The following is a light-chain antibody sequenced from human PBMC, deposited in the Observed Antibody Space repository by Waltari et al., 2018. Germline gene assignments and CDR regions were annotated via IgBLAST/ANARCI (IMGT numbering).Light chain of an antibody. V-gene: IGLV6-57*04. Sequence: NFMLTQPHSVSESPGKTVTISCTRTSGRIATNYVQWYQQRPGGTPTTIIYEDKERPFWVPDRFSASIDKSSNSASLTISELKPEDEADYYCQSDDDNNVIFGGGTKLTVL. CDR2: EDK. J-gene: IGLJ2*01. CDR3: QSDDDNNVI. CDR1: SGRIATNY.